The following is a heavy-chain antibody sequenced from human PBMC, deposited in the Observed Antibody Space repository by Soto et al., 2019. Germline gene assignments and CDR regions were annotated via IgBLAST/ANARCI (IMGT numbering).Heavy chain of an antibody. D-gene: IGHD3-22*01. J-gene: IGHJ4*02. V-gene: IGHV1-18*01. CDR2: ISAYNGNT. CDR1: GYTFTSYC. Sequence: ASVKVSCKASGYTFTSYCISLVRQAPGQGLEWMGWISAYNGNTNYAQKLQGRVTMTTDTSTSTAYMELRSLRSDDTAVYYCAREKYYDSSGYWYYWGQGTLVTVSS. CDR3: AREKYYDSSGYWYY.